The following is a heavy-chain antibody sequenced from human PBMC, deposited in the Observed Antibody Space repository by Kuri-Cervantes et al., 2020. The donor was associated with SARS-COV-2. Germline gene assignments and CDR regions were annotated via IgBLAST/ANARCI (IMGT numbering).Heavy chain of an antibody. D-gene: IGHD2-8*01. J-gene: IGHJ4*02. CDR1: GGSISSYY. CDR3: ARSGLTVYAMEFDY. V-gene: IGHV4-59*01. CDR2: IYYSGST. Sequence: SETLSLTCTVSGGSISSYYWSWIRQPPGKGLEWIGYIYYSGSTNYNPSLKSRVTISVDTSKNQFSLKLSSVTAADTAVYYCARSGLTVYAMEFDYWGQGTLVTVSS.